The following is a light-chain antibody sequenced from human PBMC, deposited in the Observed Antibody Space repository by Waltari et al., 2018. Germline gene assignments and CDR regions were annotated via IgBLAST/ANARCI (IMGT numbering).Light chain of an antibody. CDR1: QNIGSR. V-gene: IGKV6-21*01. Sequence: EIVLTQSPDFQSVTPQEKVTITCRASQNIGSRLHWYQQKSDQSPKVLIKYASQSFSGVPSRFSGSGSGTDFTLTINGLEAEDAATYYCHHSYELPYTFGQGTKLEIK. CDR2: YAS. CDR3: HHSYELPYT. J-gene: IGKJ2*01.